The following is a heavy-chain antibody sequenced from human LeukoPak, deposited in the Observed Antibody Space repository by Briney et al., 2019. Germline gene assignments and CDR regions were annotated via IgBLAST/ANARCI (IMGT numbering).Heavy chain of an antibody. Sequence: PSETLSLTCTVSGGSISSGAYYWSWIRQPPGKGLEWIGRVYTSGSTNYNPSLKSRVTISVDTSKNQFSLKLSSVTAADTAVYYCARGGTDSSGYYYGGTDFDYWGQGTLVTVSS. J-gene: IGHJ4*02. V-gene: IGHV4-61*02. D-gene: IGHD3-22*01. CDR2: VYTSGST. CDR1: GGSISSGAYY. CDR3: ARGGTDSSGYYYGGTDFDY.